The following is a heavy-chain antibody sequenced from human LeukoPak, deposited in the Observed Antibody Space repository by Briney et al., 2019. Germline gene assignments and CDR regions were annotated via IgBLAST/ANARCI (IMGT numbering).Heavy chain of an antibody. CDR3: ARFSSGGNFDWLSQKYYFDY. D-gene: IGHD3-9*01. CDR1: GGSFSGYY. J-gene: IGHJ4*02. CDR2: INHSGST. V-gene: IGHV4-34*01. Sequence: SETLSLTCAVYGGSFSGYYWSWIRQPPGKGLEWIGEINHSGSTNYNPSLKSRVTISVDTSKNQFSLKLSSVTAADTAVYYCARFSSGGNFDWLSQKYYFDYWGQGTLVTVSS.